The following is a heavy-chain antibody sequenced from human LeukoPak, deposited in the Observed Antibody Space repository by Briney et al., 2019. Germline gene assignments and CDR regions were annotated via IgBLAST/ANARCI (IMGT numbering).Heavy chain of an antibody. CDR1: GFTFSFYS. V-gene: IGHV3-21*01. J-gene: IGHJ4*02. CDR2: ISSSRSYI. D-gene: IGHD4-23*01. CDR3: ASLYGGNSAYFDY. Sequence: GGSLRLSCAASGFTFSFYSMNWVCQAPGKGLEWVSSISSSRSYIYYADSVKGRFTISRDNAKNSLYLQMNSLRAEDTAVYYCASLYGGNSAYFDYWGQGTLVTVSS.